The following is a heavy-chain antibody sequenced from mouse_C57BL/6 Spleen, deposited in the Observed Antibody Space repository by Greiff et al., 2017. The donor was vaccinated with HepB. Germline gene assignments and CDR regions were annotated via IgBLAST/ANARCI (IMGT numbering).Heavy chain of an antibody. CDR3: ARDQEDGYSFDC. V-gene: IGHV5-4*01. D-gene: IGHD1-1*01. Sequence: EVQLQESGGGLVKPGGSLKLSCAASGFTFSSYALSWVRQTPEKRLEWVATISDGGSYTYYPDNVKGRFTISRDNAKNNLYMQMSHLKSEDTAMYYCARDQEDGYSFDCWGQGTTLTVSS. J-gene: IGHJ2*01. CDR2: ISDGGSYT. CDR1: GFTFSSYA.